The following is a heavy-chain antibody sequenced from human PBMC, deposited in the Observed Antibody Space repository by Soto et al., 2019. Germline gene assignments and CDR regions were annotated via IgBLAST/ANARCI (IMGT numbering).Heavy chain of an antibody. CDR3: ASDLVGASDSYGLDV. D-gene: IGHD1-26*01. V-gene: IGHV3-33*01. Sequence: PRLSCAASGFTFSNYGMHWVRQAPGKGLERVAIIWHDGNNKYYADSVRGRFIISRDNSKNRLYLQMNSLRAEDTAVYYCASDLVGASDSYGLDVWGQGTPVTVSS. CDR2: IWHDGNNK. CDR1: GFTFSNYG. J-gene: IGHJ6*02.